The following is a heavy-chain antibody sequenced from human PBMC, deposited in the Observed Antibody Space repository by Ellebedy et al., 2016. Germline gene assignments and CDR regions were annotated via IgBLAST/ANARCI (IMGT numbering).Heavy chain of an antibody. CDR2: IKQDGREK. D-gene: IGHD2-15*01. CDR1: GFTFSSNW. V-gene: IGHV3-7*01. CDR3: ARTPWGCSGGSCYSYYYYMDV. J-gene: IGHJ6*03. Sequence: GGSLRLSXAASGFTFSSNWMTWVRKAQGKGLEWVANIKQDGREKYYVDSVKGRFTISRDNAKNSLYLQMNSLRAEDTAVYYCARTPWGCSGGSCYSYYYYMDVWGKGTTVTVSS.